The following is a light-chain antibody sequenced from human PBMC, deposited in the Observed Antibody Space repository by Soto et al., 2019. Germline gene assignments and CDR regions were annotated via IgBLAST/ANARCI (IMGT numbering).Light chain of an antibody. CDR3: AAWDDIVSGLV. CDR1: SSNIGSNY. J-gene: IGLJ2*01. Sequence: QSVLTQPPSASGTPGQTVTISCSGRSSNIGSNYVYWYQQLPGTAPRLLMYRADQRPSGVPDSFSGSKSGTSASLAISGLRPEGEADYYCAAWDDIVSGLVFGGGTKLTVL. CDR2: RAD. V-gene: IGLV1-47*01.